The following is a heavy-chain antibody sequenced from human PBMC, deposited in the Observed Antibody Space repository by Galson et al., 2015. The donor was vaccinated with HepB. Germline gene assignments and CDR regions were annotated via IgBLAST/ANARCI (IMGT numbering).Heavy chain of an antibody. CDR2: IIPIFSTA. CDR1: GGTFSSYA. CDR3: ARSFSGGGWLYYFDY. Sequence: SVKVSCKASGGTFSSYAISWVRQAPGQGLEWMGGIIPIFSTANYAQKFQGRVTITADESTSTAYMELSSLRSEDTAVYYCARSFSGGGWLYYFDYWGQGTLVTVSS. D-gene: IGHD2-15*01. J-gene: IGHJ4*02. V-gene: IGHV1-69*13.